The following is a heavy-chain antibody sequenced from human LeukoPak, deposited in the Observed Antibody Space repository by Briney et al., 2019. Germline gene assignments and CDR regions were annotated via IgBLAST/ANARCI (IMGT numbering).Heavy chain of an antibody. CDR2: IYYSGNT. CDR1: GGSIRSFY. Sequence: PSETLSLTCTVSGGSIRSFYWSWIRQPPGKGLEWIGYIYYSGNTNYNPSLKSRVIISVDTSKNQFSLKLSSVTAADTAVYYCQSRFLEWLLDYWGQGTLVTVSS. J-gene: IGHJ4*02. D-gene: IGHD3-3*01. CDR3: QSRFLEWLLDY. V-gene: IGHV4-59*08.